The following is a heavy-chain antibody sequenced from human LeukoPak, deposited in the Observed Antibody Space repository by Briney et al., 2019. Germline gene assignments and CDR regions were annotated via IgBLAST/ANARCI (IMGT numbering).Heavy chain of an antibody. CDR1: GFTFSSYA. CDR3: ARSIRFLEERGGGFDY. V-gene: IGHV3-30*01. CDR2: ISYDGSNK. Sequence: PGGSLRLSCAASGFTFSSYAMHWVRQAPGKGLEWVAVISYDGSNKYYADSVKGRFTISRDNSRNTLYLQMNSQRAEDTAVYYCARSIRFLEERGGGFDYWGQGTLVTVSS. D-gene: IGHD3-3*01. J-gene: IGHJ4*02.